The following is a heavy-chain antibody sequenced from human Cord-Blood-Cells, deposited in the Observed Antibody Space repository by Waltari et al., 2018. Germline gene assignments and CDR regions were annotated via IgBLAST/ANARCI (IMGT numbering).Heavy chain of an antibody. Sequence: QVQLVQSGAEVKKPGASVTVSCKASGYTFTSYGISWVRQAPGQGFEWMGWISAYNSNTNYAQKLQGRVTMTTDTSTSTAYMELRSLRSDDTAVYYCAREKAAAGTYYYYGMDVWGQGTTVTVSS. J-gene: IGHJ6*02. CDR1: GYTFTSYG. CDR3: AREKAAAGTYYYYGMDV. V-gene: IGHV1-18*01. CDR2: ISAYNSNT. D-gene: IGHD6-13*01.